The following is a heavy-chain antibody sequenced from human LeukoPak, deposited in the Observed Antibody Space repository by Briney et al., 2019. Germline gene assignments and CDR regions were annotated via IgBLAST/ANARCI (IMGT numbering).Heavy chain of an antibody. V-gene: IGHV1-69*05. D-gene: IGHD2-15*01. Sequence: GASVKVSCKASGGTFSSYAISWVRQAPGQGLEWMGGIIPIFGTANYAQKFQGRVTMTRDTSISTAYMELSRLRSDDTAVYYCASCVAATIDAFDIWGQGTMVTVSS. J-gene: IGHJ3*02. CDR2: IIPIFGTA. CDR1: GGTFSSYA. CDR3: ASCVAATIDAFDI.